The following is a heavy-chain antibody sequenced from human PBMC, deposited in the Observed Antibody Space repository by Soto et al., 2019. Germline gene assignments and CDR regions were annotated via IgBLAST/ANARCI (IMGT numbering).Heavy chain of an antibody. CDR1: GGSISSSSYY. CDR2: IYYSGST. D-gene: IGHD2-2*01. Sequence: SDTLYLSCTVSGGSISSSSYYWGWIRQPPGKGLEWIGSIYYSGSTYYNPSLKSRVTISVDTSKNQFSLKLSSVTAADTAVYYCARGLGYCSSTSCYPGWFDPWGQGTLVTVSS. CDR3: ARGLGYCSSTSCYPGWFDP. V-gene: IGHV4-39*01. J-gene: IGHJ5*02.